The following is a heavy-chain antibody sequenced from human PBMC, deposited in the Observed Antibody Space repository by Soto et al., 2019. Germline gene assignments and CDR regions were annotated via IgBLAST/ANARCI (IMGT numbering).Heavy chain of an antibody. CDR1: GFTFSDYY. CDR2: IVSGSDYT. Sequence: VGSLRLSCAASGFTFSDYYMTWIRQAPGKGLEWVSYIVSGSDYTNYADSVKGRFTISRDNAKNSLFLEMNSLRADDTAIYYCARLRASTWYLGGYLDYWGLGTLVTVSS. D-gene: IGHD6-13*01. J-gene: IGHJ4*02. V-gene: IGHV3-11*06. CDR3: ARLRASTWYLGGYLDY.